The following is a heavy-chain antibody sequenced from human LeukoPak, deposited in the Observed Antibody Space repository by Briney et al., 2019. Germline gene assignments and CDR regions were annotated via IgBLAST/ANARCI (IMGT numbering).Heavy chain of an antibody. V-gene: IGHV4-59*08. CDR3: ARTSWVQSSYYFEY. J-gene: IGHJ4*02. CDR1: GGSISSHY. Sequence: SETLSLTCTVSGGSISSHYWSWIRQPPGKALEWIGDTYYTGSINYNPSLKSRVTISVDTSKNQFSLKLSSVTAADTAVYYCARTSWVQSSYYFEYWGQGTLVTVSS. CDR2: TYYTGSI. D-gene: IGHD5-24*01.